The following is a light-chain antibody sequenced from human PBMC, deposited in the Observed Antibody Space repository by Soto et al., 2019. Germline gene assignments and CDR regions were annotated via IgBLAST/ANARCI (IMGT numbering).Light chain of an antibody. CDR3: QQRSDWPST. Sequence: EIVLTQSPATLSLSPGERATLSCRASQSVSSYLAWYQQKPGQAPRLLIYDASNRATGIPARFSGSGSGTDCTLTISSLEPDDVAVYYCQQRSDWPSTFGGGTKVQIK. CDR2: DAS. CDR1: QSVSSY. V-gene: IGKV3-11*01. J-gene: IGKJ4*01.